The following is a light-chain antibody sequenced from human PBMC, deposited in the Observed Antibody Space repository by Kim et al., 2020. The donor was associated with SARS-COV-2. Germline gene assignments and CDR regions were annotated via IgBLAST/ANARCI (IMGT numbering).Light chain of an antibody. CDR2: DAS. V-gene: IGKV3-15*01. Sequence: EIVMTQSPATLSVSPGERATLSCRASQSVSSNLAWYQQKPGQAPRLLISDASTRATGIPARFSGSGSGTEFTLTISSLQSEDFAVYFCQQYNNWPPGTFGQGTKVDIK. CDR3: QQYNNWPPGT. CDR1: QSVSSN. J-gene: IGKJ1*01.